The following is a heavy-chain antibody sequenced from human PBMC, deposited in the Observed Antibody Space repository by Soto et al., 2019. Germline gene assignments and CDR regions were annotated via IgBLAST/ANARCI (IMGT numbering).Heavy chain of an antibody. V-gene: IGHV4-31*03. Sequence: QVQLQESGPELVKSSQTLSLTCTVSNGSISTNSHYWTWIRQRPGKGLEWIAYIYYTGNSYYNPSHKSRLTISIDTSKNQFSLTLRSVTAADTAVYYCAKEQWGFDSWGQGTLVTVSS. CDR3: AKEQWGFDS. D-gene: IGHD6-19*01. J-gene: IGHJ4*02. CDR1: NGSISTNSHY. CDR2: IYYTGNS.